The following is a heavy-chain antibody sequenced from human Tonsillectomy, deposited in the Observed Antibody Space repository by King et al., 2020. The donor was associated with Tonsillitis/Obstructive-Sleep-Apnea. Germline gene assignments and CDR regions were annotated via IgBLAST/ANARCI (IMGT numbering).Heavy chain of an antibody. V-gene: IGHV3-48*02. D-gene: IGHD1-26*01. Sequence: VQLVESGGGLVQPGGSLRLSCAASGFTFSSYSMNWVRQAPGKGLEWVSYISSSSSTIYYADSVKGRFTISRDNAKNSLYLQMNSLRDEDTAVYYCARDQRRRTELRSLDYWGQGTLVTVSS. J-gene: IGHJ4*02. CDR3: ARDQRRRTELRSLDY. CDR1: GFTFSSYS. CDR2: ISSSSSTI.